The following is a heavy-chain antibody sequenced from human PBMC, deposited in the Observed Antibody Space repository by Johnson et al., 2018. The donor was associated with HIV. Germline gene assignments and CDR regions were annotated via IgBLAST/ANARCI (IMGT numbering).Heavy chain of an antibody. CDR3: ARGGRFSITMIVRDAFDI. Sequence: VQLVESGGGLVQPGGSLRLSCAASGFTFNTYWMNWVRQAPGKGLEWVANIKQDGSEKIYVDSVKGRFTISRDNAKRPLYLQMNSLRDGDTALYYCARGGRFSITMIVRDAFDIWGQGTMVTVSS. D-gene: IGHD3-22*01. V-gene: IGHV3-7*05. CDR2: IKQDGSEK. CDR1: GFTFNTYW. J-gene: IGHJ3*02.